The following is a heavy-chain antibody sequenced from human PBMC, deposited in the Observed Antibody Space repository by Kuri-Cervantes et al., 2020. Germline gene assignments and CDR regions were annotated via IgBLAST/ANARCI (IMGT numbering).Heavy chain of an antibody. CDR2: IKSKTDGGTT. CDR3: TTGIISFHH. D-gene: IGHD2/OR15-2a*01. Sequence: GGSLRLSCAASGFNFGAYWMSWVRQAPGKGLEWVGRIKSKTDGGTTEYAAPVKGRFTISRDDSKNTLYLQMNSLKTEDTAVYYCTTGIISFHHWGQGTLVTVSS. J-gene: IGHJ1*01. CDR1: GFNFGAYW. V-gene: IGHV3-15*01.